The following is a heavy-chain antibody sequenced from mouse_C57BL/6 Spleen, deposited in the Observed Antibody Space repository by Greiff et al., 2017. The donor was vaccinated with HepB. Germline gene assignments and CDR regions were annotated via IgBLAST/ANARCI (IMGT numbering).Heavy chain of an antibody. J-gene: IGHJ3*01. CDR3: ARGHDYDGFAY. CDR2: ISYDGSN. D-gene: IGHD2-4*01. CDR1: GYSITSGYY. V-gene: IGHV3-6*01. Sequence: DVQLQESGPGLVKPSQSLSLTCSVTGYSITSGYYWNWIRQFPGNKLEWMGYISYDGSNNYNPSLKNRISITRDTSKNQFFLKLNSVITEDTATYYCARGHDYDGFAYWGQGTLVTVSA.